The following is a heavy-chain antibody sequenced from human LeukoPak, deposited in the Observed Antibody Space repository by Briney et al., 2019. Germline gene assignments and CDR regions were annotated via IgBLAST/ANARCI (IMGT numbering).Heavy chain of an antibody. V-gene: IGHV1-69*13. J-gene: IGHJ5*02. D-gene: IGHD2-2*01. CDR1: GGTFSIYA. CDR2: IIPIFGTA. CDR3: ARVIVVVPAAIGGWFDP. Sequence: SVKVSCKASGGTFSIYAISWVRQAPGQGLEWMGGIIPIFGTANYAQKFQGRVTITADESTSTAYMELSSLRSEDTAVYYCARVIVVVPAAIGGWFDPWGQGTLVTVSS.